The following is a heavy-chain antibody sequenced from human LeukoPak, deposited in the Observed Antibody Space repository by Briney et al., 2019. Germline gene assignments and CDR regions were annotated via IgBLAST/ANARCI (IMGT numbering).Heavy chain of an antibody. CDR3: AISTIRGLFYAFDI. Sequence: KPGGSLRLSCAASGFTFSSYSMNWVRQAPGKGLEWVSSVNSDGSYKYYGDSVKGRLTISRDSAKNLLSVQLDSLRADDTGVYYCAISTIRGLFYAFDIWGQGTMVTVSS. V-gene: IGHV3-21*06. D-gene: IGHD5/OR15-5a*01. CDR2: VNSDGSYK. J-gene: IGHJ3*02. CDR1: GFTFSSYS.